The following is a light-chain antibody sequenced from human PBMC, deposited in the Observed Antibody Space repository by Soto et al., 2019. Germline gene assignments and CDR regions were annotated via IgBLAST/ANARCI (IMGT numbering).Light chain of an antibody. CDR1: SSNVGSNT. CDR3: AAWDDSLTGLI. V-gene: IGLV1-44*01. J-gene: IGLJ2*01. Sequence: QSVLTQPPSASGTPGQRVTISCSGSSSNVGSNTVKWYRQLPGTAPKLLIYSNNQRPSGVPDRFSGSKSGTSASLAISGLHSEDEADYYCAAWDDSLTGLIFGGGTKLPVL. CDR2: SNN.